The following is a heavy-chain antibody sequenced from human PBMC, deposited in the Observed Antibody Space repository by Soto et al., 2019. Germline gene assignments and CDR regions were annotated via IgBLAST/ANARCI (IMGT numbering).Heavy chain of an antibody. D-gene: IGHD4-4*01. CDR3: ARDQAYDYTSPGDYYYYGMDV. CDR1: GGSISSYY. Sequence: SETLSLTCTVSGGSISSYYWSWIRQPPGKGLEWIGYIYYSGSTYYNPSLKSRVTISVDTSKNQFSLNLSSVTAADTAVYYCARDQAYDYTSPGDYYYYGMDVWGQGTKVTVSS. CDR2: IYYSGST. V-gene: IGHV4-59*12. J-gene: IGHJ6*02.